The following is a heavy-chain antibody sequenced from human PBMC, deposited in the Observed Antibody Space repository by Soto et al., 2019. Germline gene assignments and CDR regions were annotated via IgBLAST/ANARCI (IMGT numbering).Heavy chain of an antibody. Sequence: GGSLRLSCATSGFTFSSYAMHWVRQAPGKGLEWVAVISYDGSNKYYADSVKGRFTISRDNSKNTLYLQMNSLRAEDTAVYYCARGPRGYSLRVDYWGQGTLVTVSS. CDR3: ARGPRGYSLRVDY. J-gene: IGHJ4*02. CDR2: ISYDGSNK. CDR1: GFTFSSYA. D-gene: IGHD5-18*01. V-gene: IGHV3-30-3*01.